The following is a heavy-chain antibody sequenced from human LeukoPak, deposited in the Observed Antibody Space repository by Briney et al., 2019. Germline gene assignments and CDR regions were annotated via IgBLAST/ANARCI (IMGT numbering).Heavy chain of an antibody. CDR2: ISGSGGST. CDR1: GFTFSSYA. D-gene: IGHD3-10*01. Sequence: GGSLRLSCAASGFTFSSYAMSWVRQAPGKGLEWVSAISGSGGSTYYADSVKGRFTISRDNSKNTLYLQMNSLRAEDTAAYYCAKRAISRTMVRGVPYWGQGTLVTVSS. CDR3: AKRAISRTMVRGVPY. J-gene: IGHJ4*02. V-gene: IGHV3-23*01.